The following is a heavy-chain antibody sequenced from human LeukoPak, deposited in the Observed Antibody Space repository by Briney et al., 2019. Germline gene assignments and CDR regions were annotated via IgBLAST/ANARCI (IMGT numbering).Heavy chain of an antibody. CDR2: IKDDGSEK. CDR1: GFTFSSYW. CDR3: ARRGTYQNWFDP. V-gene: IGHV3-7*01. D-gene: IGHD3-16*01. J-gene: IGHJ5*02. Sequence: GRSLRLSCAASGFTFSSYWMSWVRQAPGKGLEWVATIKDDGSEKYYVDSVSGRFTISRDNAKNSLYLQMNSLRAEDTAVYYCARRGTYQNWFDPWGQGTLVTVSS.